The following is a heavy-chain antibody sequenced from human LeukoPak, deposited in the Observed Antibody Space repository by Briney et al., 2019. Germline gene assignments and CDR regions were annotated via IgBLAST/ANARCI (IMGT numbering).Heavy chain of an antibody. J-gene: IGHJ4*02. CDR3: ARDGHGVPLDY. V-gene: IGHV3-30-3*01. CDR1: GLIFSSYA. Sequence: GGSLRLSCAASGLIFSSYAMHWVRQAPGKGLEWVAVISYDGTEKYYGDSVKGRFTISRDNSKNTLYLQMNSLRAEDTALYYCARDGHGVPLDYWGQGTLVTVSP. D-gene: IGHD4-17*01. CDR2: ISYDGTEK.